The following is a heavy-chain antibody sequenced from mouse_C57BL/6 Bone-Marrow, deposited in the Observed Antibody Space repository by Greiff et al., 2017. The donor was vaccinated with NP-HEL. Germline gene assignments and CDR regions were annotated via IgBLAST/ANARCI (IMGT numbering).Heavy chain of an antibody. CDR1: GFSLPSYA. J-gene: IGHJ3*01. CDR2: IWTGGGT. V-gene: IGHV2-9-1*01. CDR3: DKNGRGKRTWFAY. D-gene: IGHD4-1*01. Sequence: VQLKESGPGLVAPSQSLSITCTVSGFSLPSYAISWVRQPPGKGLEWLGVIWTGGGTNYNSALKSRLSISKDNSKSQVFLKMNNLQTEYTARYDSDKNGRGKRTWFAYWGQGALVTVSA.